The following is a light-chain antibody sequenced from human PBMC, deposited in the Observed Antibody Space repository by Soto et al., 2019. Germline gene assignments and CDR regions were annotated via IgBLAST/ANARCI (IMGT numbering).Light chain of an antibody. CDR2: EVS. Sequence: QSVLTQPPSASGSPGQSVTISCTGTSSDVGGYNYVSWYQQHPGKAPKLMIYEVSKRPSGVPDRFSGSKSGNTASLTVSGLQAEDEADYYCNSYASGNNLVFGGGTKLTVL. J-gene: IGLJ2*01. CDR3: NSYASGNNLV. V-gene: IGLV2-8*01. CDR1: SSDVGGYNY.